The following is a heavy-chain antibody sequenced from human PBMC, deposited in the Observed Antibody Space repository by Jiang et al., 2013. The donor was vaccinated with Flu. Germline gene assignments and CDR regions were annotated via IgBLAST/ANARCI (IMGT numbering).Heavy chain of an antibody. CDR1: GDSISNYY. D-gene: IGHD1-7*01. V-gene: IGHV4-59*01. CDR2: IYYSGYT. CDR3: ARDWGHNWNSLYSYYLMEV. Sequence: GLVKPSETLSLTCTVSGDSISNYYWSWIRQPPGKGLDWIGYIYYSGYTNYNPSLKSRVTISVDTSKNQFSLKLSSVTAADTAVYYCARDWGHNWNSLYSYYLMEVWGQGTTVTVSS. J-gene: IGHJ6*02.